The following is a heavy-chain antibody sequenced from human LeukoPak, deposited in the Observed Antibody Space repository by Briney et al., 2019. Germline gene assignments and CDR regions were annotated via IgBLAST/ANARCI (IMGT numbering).Heavy chain of an antibody. CDR1: GGSISSGGYY. J-gene: IGHJ4*02. D-gene: IGHD2-2*02. Sequence: SQTLSLTCTVSGGSISSGGYYWSWIRQPPGKGLEWIGYIYHSGSTYYNPSLKSRVTISVDRSKNQFSLKLGSVTAADTAVYYCARHSPYQLLYPGSFDYWGQGTLVTVSS. CDR3: ARHSPYQLLYPGSFDY. V-gene: IGHV4-30-2*01. CDR2: IYHSGST.